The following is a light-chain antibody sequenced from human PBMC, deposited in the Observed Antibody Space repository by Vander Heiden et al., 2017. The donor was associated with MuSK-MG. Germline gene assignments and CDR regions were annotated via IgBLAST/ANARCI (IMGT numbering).Light chain of an antibody. CDR2: VAS. CDR1: QGISNY. CDR3: QQYSNHPPT. V-gene: IGKV1-9*01. Sequence: PSFLSASVGDRVTITCQASQGISNYLDWYQQKPGKAPKLLIYVASTLQSGVPSRFSGSGSGTEFTLTISSLQPEDFATYYCQQYSNHPPTFGAGTKVXIK. J-gene: IGKJ4*01.